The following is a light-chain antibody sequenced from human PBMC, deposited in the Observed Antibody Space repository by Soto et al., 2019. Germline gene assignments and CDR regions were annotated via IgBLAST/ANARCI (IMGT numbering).Light chain of an antibody. CDR1: SGSDSTSYY. V-gene: IGLV8-61*01. CDR3: VMYMGSGIPVV. Sequence: QTVVTQEPSFSVSPGGTVTLTCGLSSGSDSTSYYPSWYQQTPGQAPRTLIYSTNTRSSGVPDRFSGSILGNKAALTITGAQADDESDYYGVMYMGSGIPVVFGGGTKLTVL. CDR2: STN. J-gene: IGLJ2*01.